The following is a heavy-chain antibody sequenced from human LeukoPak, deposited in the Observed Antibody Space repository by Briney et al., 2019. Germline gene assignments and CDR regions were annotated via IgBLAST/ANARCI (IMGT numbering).Heavy chain of an antibody. CDR2: INHSGST. J-gene: IGHJ4*02. D-gene: IGHD2/OR15-2a*01. CDR3: ARDDNRATFDY. CDR1: GGSFSGYY. Sequence: SETLSLTCAVYGGSFSGYYWSWIRQPPGKGLEWIGEINHSGSTNYNPSLKSRVTISVDTSKNQFSLKLSSVTAADTAVYYCARDDNRATFDYWGQGTLVTVSS. V-gene: IGHV4-34*01.